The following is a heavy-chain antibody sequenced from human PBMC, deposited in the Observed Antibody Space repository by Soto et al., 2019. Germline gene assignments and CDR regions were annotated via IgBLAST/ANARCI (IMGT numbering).Heavy chain of an antibody. D-gene: IGHD3-22*01. CDR1: GFTFSSYW. Sequence: GGSLRLSCAASGFTFSSYWMHWVRQAPGKGLVWVSLINSDESITTYADSVKGRFTISRDNAKNTLYLQMNSLRAEDTAVYYCASSGYYLPFDYWGQGTLVTVSS. CDR2: INSDESIT. V-gene: IGHV3-74*01. CDR3: ASSGYYLPFDY. J-gene: IGHJ4*02.